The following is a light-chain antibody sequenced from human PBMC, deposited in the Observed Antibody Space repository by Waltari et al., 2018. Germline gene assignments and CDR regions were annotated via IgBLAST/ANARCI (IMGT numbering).Light chain of an antibody. CDR2: GKN. Sequence: SSELTQDPAVSVALGQTVRITCQGDSLRTYYANWYQKKPGQAPVIAIYGKNNLSSGIPARLASSSSGNTASLTIAGAQAEDEADYYCNSRDSSGNPYVFGSGTKVTVL. J-gene: IGLJ1*01. CDR3: NSRDSSGNPYV. CDR1: SLRTYY. V-gene: IGLV3-19*01.